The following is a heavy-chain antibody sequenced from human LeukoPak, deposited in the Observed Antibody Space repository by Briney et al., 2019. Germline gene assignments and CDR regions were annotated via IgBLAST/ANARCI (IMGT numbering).Heavy chain of an antibody. Sequence: SETLSLTCAVYGGSFSGYYWSWIRQPPGKGREWMGEINHSGSTNYNPFFKSRVTISVDPSKNQFSLKLSSVTAVDTAVYYCARLKLRATRINGTLFKAYYYYMDVWGKGTTVTVSS. CDR3: ARLKLRATRINGTLFKAYYYYMDV. D-gene: IGHD1-1*01. CDR2: INHSGST. V-gene: IGHV4-34*01. CDR1: GGSFSGYY. J-gene: IGHJ6*03.